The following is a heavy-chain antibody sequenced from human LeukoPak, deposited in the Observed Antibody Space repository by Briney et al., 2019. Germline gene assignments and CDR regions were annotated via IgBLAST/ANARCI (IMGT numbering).Heavy chain of an antibody. D-gene: IGHD4-17*01. V-gene: IGHV4-61*02. Sequence: SQTLYLTCTVSGGSLSSGSYYWTWIRQPAGKGLEWIGRISTSGSTYYNPSRKSRVTIFLDTSKNQFSLNMDSVAAADTAVYYCARGHGDYTVLGFWGQGALVTVSS. J-gene: IGHJ4*02. CDR1: GGSLSSGSYY. CDR3: ARGHGDYTVLGF. CDR2: ISTSGST.